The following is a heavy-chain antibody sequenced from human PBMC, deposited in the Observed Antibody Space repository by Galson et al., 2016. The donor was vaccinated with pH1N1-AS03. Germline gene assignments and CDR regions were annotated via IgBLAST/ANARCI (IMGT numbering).Heavy chain of an antibody. V-gene: IGHV1-2*04. CDR1: GYIFTGFY. CDR3: ARDPRGPCTSATCPTTYYFGMDV. CDR2: INTDSGVT. J-gene: IGHJ6*02. Sequence: SVKVSCKASGYIFTGFYVHWVRQAPGQGLEWMGWINTDSGVTNYAQKFEAWVTMTRDTSVGTAYMELYGLKSDDTAVYYCARDPRGPCTSATCPTTYYFGMDVWGQGTTVIVSS. D-gene: IGHD2-2*01.